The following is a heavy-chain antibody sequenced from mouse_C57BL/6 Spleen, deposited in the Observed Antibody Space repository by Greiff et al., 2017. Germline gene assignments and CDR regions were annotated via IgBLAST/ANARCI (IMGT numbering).Heavy chain of an antibody. CDR2: IDPEDGET. CDR3: ARFRLYYAMDY. V-gene: IGHV14-2*01. D-gene: IGHD6-2*01. J-gene: IGHJ4*01. Sequence: VQLQQSGAELVKPGASVKLSCTASGFNIKDYYMHWVKQRTEQGLEWIGRIDPEDGETKYAPKIQGKATITADTSSNTASLQLISLTSEDTAVYYCARFRLYYAMDYWGQGTSVTVSS. CDR1: GFNIKDYY.